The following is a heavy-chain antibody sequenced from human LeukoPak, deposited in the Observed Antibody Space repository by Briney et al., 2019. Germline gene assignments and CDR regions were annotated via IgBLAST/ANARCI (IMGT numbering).Heavy chain of an antibody. Sequence: GGSLRLSCAASGFPFSIAAISWVRQAPGKGLEWVSGISDSGGSTFYADSVKGRFTISRDDAKNSLYLQMNSLRAEDTAVYYCASYSSGWSPLDYWGQGTLVTVSS. CDR2: ISDSGGST. CDR1: GFPFSIAA. V-gene: IGHV3-23*01. J-gene: IGHJ4*02. D-gene: IGHD6-19*01. CDR3: ASYSSGWSPLDY.